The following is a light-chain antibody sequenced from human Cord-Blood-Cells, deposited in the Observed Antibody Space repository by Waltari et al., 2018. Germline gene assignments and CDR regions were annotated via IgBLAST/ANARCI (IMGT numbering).Light chain of an antibody. CDR1: SSNIGSNT. V-gene: IGLV1-44*01. Sequence: QSVLTQPPSASGTPGQRVTISCSGSSSNIGSNTVNWYQQHPGTAPKLLIYSNNQRPSGVPDRCSGAKSGTSASLAISGLQSEDEADYYCAAWDDSLNGVVFGGGTKLTVL. CDR2: SNN. J-gene: IGLJ2*01. CDR3: AAWDDSLNGVV.